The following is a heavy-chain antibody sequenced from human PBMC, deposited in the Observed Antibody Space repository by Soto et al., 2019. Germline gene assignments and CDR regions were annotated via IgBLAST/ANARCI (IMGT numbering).Heavy chain of an antibody. CDR1: GFTFSIYA. V-gene: IGHV3-64D*06. D-gene: IGHD3-22*01. CDR2: ISTNGVST. CDR3: VKGEYYYDSSGYYPFDY. Sequence: GGSLRLSCSASGFTFSIYAMHWVRQAPGKGLEYVSSISTNGVSTDYADSVKGRFTISRDNSKNTVYLQMSSLIVEDTAVYYCVKGEYYYDSSGYYPFDYWGQGT. J-gene: IGHJ4*02.